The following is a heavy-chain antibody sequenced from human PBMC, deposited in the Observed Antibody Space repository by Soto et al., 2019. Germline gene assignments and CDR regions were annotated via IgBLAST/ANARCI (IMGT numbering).Heavy chain of an antibody. Sequence: EVQLVEFGGGLVQPGGSLRLSCAASGFTFSSYWMSWVRQAPGKGLEWVDNIKQDGSEKYYVDYVKGRFTISRDNAKNSLYLQMNSLRAEDRGVYYCARDSHCSAGSGYSIHFDYCGQGTLVTVSS. CDR2: IKQDGSEK. CDR3: ARDSHCSAGSGYSIHFDY. CDR1: GFTFSSYW. D-gene: IGHD2-15*01. J-gene: IGHJ4*02. V-gene: IGHV3-7*01.